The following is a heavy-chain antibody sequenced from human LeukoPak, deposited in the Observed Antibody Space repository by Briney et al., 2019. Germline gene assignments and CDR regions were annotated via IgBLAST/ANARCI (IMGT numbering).Heavy chain of an antibody. Sequence: KPSETLSLTCTVSSGSISSYSWNWIRQPAGKGLEWIGRLYTSGSTNYNPSLTSRVTMSVDTSKNQFSLKLGSVTAADTAVYYCARDKTRIFDVWGQGTTVTVSS. J-gene: IGHJ6*02. CDR3: ARDKTRIFDV. V-gene: IGHV4-4*07. D-gene: IGHD3-3*02. CDR1: SGSISSYS. CDR2: LYTSGST.